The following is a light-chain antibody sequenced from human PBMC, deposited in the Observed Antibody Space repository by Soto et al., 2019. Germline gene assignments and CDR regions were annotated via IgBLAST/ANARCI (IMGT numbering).Light chain of an antibody. J-gene: IGLJ2*01. CDR2: SIS. CDR1: TGAVTSGYY. V-gene: IGLV7-43*01. CDR3: LVFYDNTCV. Sequence: QTVVTQEPSLTVSPGGTVTLTCASSTGAVTSGYYPNWFQQKPGQAPRALIYSISNKHSWTPARFSGSLLGGKAALTLSGVRPEDEAEYYCLVFYDNTCVFGGGTQLTVL.